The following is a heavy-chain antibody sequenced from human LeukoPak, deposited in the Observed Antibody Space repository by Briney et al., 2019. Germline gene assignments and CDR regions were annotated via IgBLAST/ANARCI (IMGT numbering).Heavy chain of an antibody. CDR1: GGSITSYY. CDR2: IYYSGST. CDR3: ARGLEGYYYYHYMDV. V-gene: IGHV4-59*01. D-gene: IGHD2-15*01. J-gene: IGHJ6*03. Sequence: SETLSLTCTVSGGSITSYYWSWIRQPPGKGQEWIGYIYYSGSTNHNPSLKSRVTMSVDTSKNQFSLKLSSVTAADTAVYYCARGLEGYYYYHYMDVWGKGTTVTVSS.